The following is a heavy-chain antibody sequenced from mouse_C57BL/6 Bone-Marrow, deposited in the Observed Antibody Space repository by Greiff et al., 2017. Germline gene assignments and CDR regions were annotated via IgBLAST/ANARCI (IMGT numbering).Heavy chain of an antibody. V-gene: IGHV2-9-1*01. CDR3: ARRTYSNYWYFDV. J-gene: IGHJ1*03. CDR1: GFSLTSYA. D-gene: IGHD2-5*01. Sequence: VKLMESGPGLVAPSQSLSITCTVSGFSLTSYAISWVRQPPGKGLEWLGVIWTGGGTNYNSAPKSRLSISKDNSKSQVFLKMNSLQTDDTARYYCARRTYSNYWYFDVWGTGTTVTVSS. CDR2: IWTGGGT.